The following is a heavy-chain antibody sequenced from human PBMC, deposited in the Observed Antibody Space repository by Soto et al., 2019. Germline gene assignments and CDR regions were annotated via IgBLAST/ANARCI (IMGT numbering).Heavy chain of an antibody. CDR2: IIPIFGTA. V-gene: IGHV1-69*13. Sequence: SVKVSCKASGGTFSSYAISWVRQAPGQGLEWMGGIIPIFGTANYAQKFQGRVTITADESTSTAYMELSSLRSEDTAVYYCAREIDRAHSSSWYFAISGMDVWGQGTTVTVSS. J-gene: IGHJ6*02. D-gene: IGHD6-13*01. CDR1: GGTFSSYA. CDR3: AREIDRAHSSSWYFAISGMDV.